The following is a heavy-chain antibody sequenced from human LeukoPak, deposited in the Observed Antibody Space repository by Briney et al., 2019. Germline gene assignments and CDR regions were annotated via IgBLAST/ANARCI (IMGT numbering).Heavy chain of an antibody. CDR1: GFTFSSYE. V-gene: IGHV3-48*03. CDR2: ISSSGSTI. Sequence: SGGSLRLSCAASGFTFSSYEMNWVRQAPGKGLEWVSYISSSGSTIYYADSVRGRFTISRDNAKNSLYLQMNSLRAEDTAVYYCARDRVQLEDYYFDYWGQGTLVTVSS. CDR3: ARDRVQLEDYYFDY. D-gene: IGHD1-1*01. J-gene: IGHJ4*02.